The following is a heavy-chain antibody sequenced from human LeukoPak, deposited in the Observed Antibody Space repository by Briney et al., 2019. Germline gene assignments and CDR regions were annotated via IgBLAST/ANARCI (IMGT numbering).Heavy chain of an antibody. J-gene: IGHJ4*02. V-gene: IGHV3-21*04. D-gene: IGHD3-22*01. CDR3: AREDRLNYYDSSGYYSHQYYFDY. CDR1: GFTFSSYS. CDR2: ISSSSSYI. Sequence: GGSLRLSCAASGFTFSSYSMNWVRQAPGKGLEWVSSISSSSSYIYYADSAKGRFTISRDNAKNSLYLQINSLRAEDTAVYYCAREDRLNYYDSSGYYSHQYYFDYWGQGTLVTVSS.